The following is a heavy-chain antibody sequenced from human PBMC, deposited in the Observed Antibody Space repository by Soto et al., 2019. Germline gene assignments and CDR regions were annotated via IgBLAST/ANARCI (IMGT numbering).Heavy chain of an antibody. CDR1: GFIFTNFW. J-gene: IGHJ4*02. CDR2: IDTSGSST. CDR3: AKDSWYFDL. D-gene: IGHD6-13*01. V-gene: IGHV3-74*01. Sequence: GESLKISCEASGFIFTNFWMHWVRQVPGKGLVWVSRIDTSGSSTSYADSVKGRFTISRDNAKNTVSLQMNSLRAEDTGVYYCAKDSWYFDLWSQGSLVTVSS.